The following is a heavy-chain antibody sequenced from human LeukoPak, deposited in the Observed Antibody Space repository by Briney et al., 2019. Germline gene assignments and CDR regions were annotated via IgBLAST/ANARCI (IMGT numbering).Heavy chain of an antibody. Sequence: SETLSLTCDVSGYSISSGFHWGWIRQPPGKGLEWIGSIYHTGSTYYDPSLTSRVTILVDTSKNQVSLKLTSVTAAGTAVYYFARGGQWLGESWGQGTLVIVSS. CDR1: GYSISSGFH. CDR3: ARGGQWLGES. V-gene: IGHV4-38-2*01. CDR2: IYHTGST. J-gene: IGHJ4*02. D-gene: IGHD6-19*01.